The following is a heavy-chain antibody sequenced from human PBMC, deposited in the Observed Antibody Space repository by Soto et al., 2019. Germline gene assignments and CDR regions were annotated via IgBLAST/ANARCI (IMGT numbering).Heavy chain of an antibody. V-gene: IGHV5-51*01. J-gene: IGHJ3*02. Sequence: GESLKISCKGSGYSFTSYWIGRVRQMPGKGLEWMGIIYPGDSDTRYSPSFQGQVTISADKSISTAYLQWSSLKASDTAMYYCARQLDYDISTGYDAFDIWGQGTMVTVSS. D-gene: IGHD3-9*01. CDR2: IYPGDSDT. CDR1: GYSFTSYW. CDR3: ARQLDYDISTGYDAFDI.